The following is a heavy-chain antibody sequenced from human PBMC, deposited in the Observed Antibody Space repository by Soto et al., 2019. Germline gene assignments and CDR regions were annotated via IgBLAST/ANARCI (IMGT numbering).Heavy chain of an antibody. CDR2: IHYTGST. CDR3: ARGTGSDFDI. Sequence: SETLSLTCTVSGGSISPYFWTWIRQPPGKGLEWMTYIHYTGSTNYNPSLKSRVTILVDTSKNQFSLNLKSVTAADTAVYYCARGTGSDFDIWGQGTQVTVSS. CDR1: GGSISPYF. V-gene: IGHV4-59*01. J-gene: IGHJ4*02.